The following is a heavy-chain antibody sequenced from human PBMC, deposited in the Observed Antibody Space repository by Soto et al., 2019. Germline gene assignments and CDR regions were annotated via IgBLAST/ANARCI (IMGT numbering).Heavy chain of an antibody. D-gene: IGHD5-18*01. V-gene: IGHV2-5*02. CDR1: GFSLSTSGVG. Sequence: SGPTLVNPTQTLTLTCTFSGFSLSTSGVGVGWIRQPPGKALEWLAFIYWDDDKSYSSSLKSRRTITKDTSKNQVVFIVTNMVPLDTATYYCAHSIDTSMATDDWGQGTLVTVSS. CDR2: IYWDDDK. CDR3: AHSIDTSMATDD. J-gene: IGHJ4*02.